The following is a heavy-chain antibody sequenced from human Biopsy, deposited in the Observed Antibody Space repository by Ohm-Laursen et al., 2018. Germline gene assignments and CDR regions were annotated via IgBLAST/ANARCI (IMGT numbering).Heavy chain of an antibody. CDR3: ARLDYDSSGSYYYFHS. J-gene: IGHJ4*02. Sequence: SDTLSLTCTVSGGSVYSSSFYWAWIRQPPGKGLDWIGSIYYNGDTYCNPSLKSGVTIAVDTSKNLFSLKLSSVTAADTAVYYCARLDYDSSGSYYYFHSWGQGTLVTVSS. CDR2: IYYNGDT. D-gene: IGHD3-22*01. V-gene: IGHV4-39*01. CDR1: GGSVYSSSFY.